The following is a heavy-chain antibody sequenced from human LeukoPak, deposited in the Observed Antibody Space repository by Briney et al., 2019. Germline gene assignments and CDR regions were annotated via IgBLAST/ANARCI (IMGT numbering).Heavy chain of an antibody. J-gene: IGHJ4*02. CDR3: AKDRGFY. D-gene: IGHD3-10*01. Sequence: GGSLRLSCAASGFTFSSYGMHCVRQAPGKGLEWVAFIPYDGSNKYYADSVKGRFTISRDNSKNTLYLQMNSLRAEDTAVYYCAKDRGFYWGQGTLVTVSS. CDR2: IPYDGSNK. V-gene: IGHV3-30*02. CDR1: GFTFSSYG.